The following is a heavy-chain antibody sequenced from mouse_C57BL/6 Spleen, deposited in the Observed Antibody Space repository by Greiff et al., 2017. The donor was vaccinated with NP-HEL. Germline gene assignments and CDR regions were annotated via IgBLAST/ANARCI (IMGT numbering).Heavy chain of an antibody. CDR2: IDPSDSYT. J-gene: IGHJ2*01. D-gene: IGHD3-2*02. V-gene: IGHV1-69*01. CDR3: ARKGDSSGYSVDY. Sequence: QVQLQQPGAELVMPGASVKLSCKASGYTFTSCWMHWVKQRPGQGLEWIGEIDPSDSYTNYNQKFKGKSTLTVDKSSSTAYMQLSSLTSEGSAVYYCARKGDSSGYSVDYWGQGTTLTVSS. CDR1: GYTFTSCW.